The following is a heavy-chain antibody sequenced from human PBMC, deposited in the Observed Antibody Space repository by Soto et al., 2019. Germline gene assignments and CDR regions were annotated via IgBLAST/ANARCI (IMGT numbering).Heavy chain of an antibody. V-gene: IGHV4-59*08. J-gene: IGHJ4*02. CDR1: GGSISSYY. CDR3: ARLGGSYAVHHFAY. CDR2: IYYSGTTT. Sequence: SETLSLTCTVSGGSISSYYWSWIRQPPGKGLEWIGYIYYSGTTTNYNPSLKSRVTLSVDTSKNQFSLKLSSVTAADTAVYYCARLGGSYAVHHFAYCGQGTLVPVSS. D-gene: IGHD1-26*01.